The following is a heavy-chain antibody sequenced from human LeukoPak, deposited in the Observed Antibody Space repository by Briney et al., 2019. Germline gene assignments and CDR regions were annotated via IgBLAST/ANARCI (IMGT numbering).Heavy chain of an antibody. CDR3: ARDPPAVRTNTYA. CDR2: IYSGGDT. J-gene: IGHJ5*02. Sequence: SWVRXAXXKVLEWVSLIYSGGDTHYADSVKGRFTISSDSSKNTLYLQMNSLRAEDTAVYYCARDPPAVRTNTYAWGQGTLVTVSS. D-gene: IGHD4/OR15-4a*01. V-gene: IGHV3-66*01.